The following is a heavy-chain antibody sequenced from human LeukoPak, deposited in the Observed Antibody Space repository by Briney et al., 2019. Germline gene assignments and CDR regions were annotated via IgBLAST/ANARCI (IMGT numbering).Heavy chain of an antibody. V-gene: IGHV4-34*01. CDR1: GGSFGGYY. D-gene: IGHD6-13*01. CDR3: ARNGRIAAARFYY. J-gene: IGHJ4*02. Sequence: SETLSLTCAVYGGSFGGYYWSWIRQPPGKGLEWIGEINHSGSTNYNPSLKSRVTISVDTSKNQFSLKLSSVTAADTAVYYCARNGRIAAARFYYWGQGTLVTVSS. CDR2: INHSGST.